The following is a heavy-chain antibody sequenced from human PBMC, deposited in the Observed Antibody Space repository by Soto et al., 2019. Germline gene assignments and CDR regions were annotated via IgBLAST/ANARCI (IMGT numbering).Heavy chain of an antibody. Sequence: EVQLVESGGGLVEPGGSLRLSCEASGFTFGNAYMNWVRQAPGKGLEWVGRIKTNTDYGTTDYATPVKGKFLISRDDSKNSLFLPMNRLKLEDTAVYFCCTDVQAKSYYHGCGDSPDWGQGTLVTVSS. CDR1: GFTFGNAY. D-gene: IGHD4-17*01. CDR3: CTDVQAKSYYHGCGDSPD. CDR2: IKTNTDYGTT. J-gene: IGHJ4*02. V-gene: IGHV3-15*01.